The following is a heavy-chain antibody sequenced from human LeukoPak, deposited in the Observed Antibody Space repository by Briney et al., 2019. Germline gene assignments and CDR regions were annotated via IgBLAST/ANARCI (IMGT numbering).Heavy chain of an antibody. D-gene: IGHD2-15*01. CDR2: LSSDGSNK. CDR3: AEGGEICSGGSCSPGY. Sequence: GGSLRLSYAASGFIFSSYGMHWVRQAPGKGLEWVAVLSSDGSNKYYTDSVKGRFTISRDNSKDTLYLQMNSLRVEDTALYYCAEGGEICSGGSCSPGYWGQGTLVTVSS. CDR1: GFIFSSYG. J-gene: IGHJ4*02. V-gene: IGHV3-30*18.